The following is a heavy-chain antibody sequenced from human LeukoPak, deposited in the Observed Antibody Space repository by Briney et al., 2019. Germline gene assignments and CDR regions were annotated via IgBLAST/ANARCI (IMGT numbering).Heavy chain of an antibody. Sequence: PGGSLRLSCAASGFTFYDYAMHWVRQAPGKGLEWVSGISWNSGSIGYADSVKGRFTISRDNAKNSLYLQMNSLRAEDTALYYCAKGRDKYQLLSKNWFDPWGQGTLVTVSS. D-gene: IGHD2-2*01. CDR2: ISWNSGSI. CDR3: AKGRDKYQLLSKNWFDP. CDR1: GFTFYDYA. J-gene: IGHJ5*02. V-gene: IGHV3-9*01.